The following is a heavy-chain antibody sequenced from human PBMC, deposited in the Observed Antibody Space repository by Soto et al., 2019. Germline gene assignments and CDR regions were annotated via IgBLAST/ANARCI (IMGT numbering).Heavy chain of an antibody. CDR2: ISGSGGST. J-gene: IGHJ4*02. CDR1: GFTFSSYA. V-gene: IGHV3-23*01. CDR3: AFTVLMVYAPPRV. D-gene: IGHD2-8*01. Sequence: EVQLLESGGGLVQPGGSLRLSCVASGFTFSSYAMSWVRQAPGKGLEWVSAISGSGGSTYYADSVKGRFTISRDNSKNTLYLQMNSLRAEDTAVYYCAFTVLMVYAPPRVWGQGTLVTVSS.